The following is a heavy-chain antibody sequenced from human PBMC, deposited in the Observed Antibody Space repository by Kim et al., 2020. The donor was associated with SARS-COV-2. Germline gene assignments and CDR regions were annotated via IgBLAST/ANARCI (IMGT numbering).Heavy chain of an antibody. Sequence: SETLSLTCTVSGGSISSYYWSWIRQPPGKGLEWIGYIYYSGSTNYNPSLKRRVTISVDTSKNQFSLKLSSVTAADTAVYYCARDRPQYCYGSGSYSGRYYYYYGMDVWGHGTTVTVSS. V-gene: IGHV4-59*13. CDR1: GGSISSYY. D-gene: IGHD3-10*01. CDR2: IYYSGST. J-gene: IGHJ6*02. CDR3: ARDRPQYCYGSGSYSGRYYYYYGMDV.